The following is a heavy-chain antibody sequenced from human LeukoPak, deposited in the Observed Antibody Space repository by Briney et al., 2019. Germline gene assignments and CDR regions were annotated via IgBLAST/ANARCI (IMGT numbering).Heavy chain of an antibody. J-gene: IGHJ5*02. CDR3: ARRSVAAAGTRVWFDP. D-gene: IGHD6-13*01. V-gene: IGHV4-31*03. Sequence: SETLSLTCTVSGGSISSGGYYWSWIRQHPGKGLEWIGYIYYSGSTYYNPSLKSRVTISVDTSKNQFSLKLSSVTAADTAVYYCARRSVAAAGTRVWFDPWGQGTLVTVSS. CDR2: IYYSGST. CDR1: GGSISSGGYY.